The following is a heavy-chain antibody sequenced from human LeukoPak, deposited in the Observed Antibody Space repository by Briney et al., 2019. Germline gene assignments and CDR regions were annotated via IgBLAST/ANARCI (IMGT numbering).Heavy chain of an antibody. CDR3: ARGNSGRNIVVVPAAIDFDY. Sequence: PSETLSLTCTVSGYSISSGYYWSWIRQPAGKGLEWIGRIYTSGSTNYNPSLKSRVTMSVDTSKNQFSLKLSSVTAADTAVYYCARGNSGRNIVVVPAAIDFDYWGQGTLVTVSS. J-gene: IGHJ4*02. D-gene: IGHD2-2*01. CDR1: GYSISSGYY. CDR2: IYTSGST. V-gene: IGHV4-4*07.